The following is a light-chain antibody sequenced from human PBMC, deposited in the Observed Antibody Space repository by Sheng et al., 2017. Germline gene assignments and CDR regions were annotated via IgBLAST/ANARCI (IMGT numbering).Light chain of an antibody. CDR2: GAS. J-gene: IGKJ1*01. V-gene: IGKV3-20*01. CDR3: QQYGSSLRT. Sequence: EIVLTQSPGTLSLSPGERATLSCRASQSVSSSYLAWYQQKPGQAPRLLIYGASSRATGIPDRFSGSGSGTDFTLTISRLEPEDFAVYYCQQYGSSLRTFGQGTKVGNQT. CDR1: QSVSSSY.